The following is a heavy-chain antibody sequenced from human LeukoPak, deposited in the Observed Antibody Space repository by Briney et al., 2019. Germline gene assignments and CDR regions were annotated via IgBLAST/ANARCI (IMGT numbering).Heavy chain of an antibody. Sequence: PSETQSLTCTVSGDSISSSNCYWGWIRQPPGKGLEWIGSIYFSGGTYYNASLKSRVTISVDTSKNQFSLKLSSVTAADTAVYYCARQTGSGLFSLPGGQGTLVTVSS. CDR1: GDSISSSNCY. V-gene: IGHV4-39*01. J-gene: IGHJ4*02. CDR3: ARQTGSGLFSLP. CDR2: IYFSGGT. D-gene: IGHD3-10*01.